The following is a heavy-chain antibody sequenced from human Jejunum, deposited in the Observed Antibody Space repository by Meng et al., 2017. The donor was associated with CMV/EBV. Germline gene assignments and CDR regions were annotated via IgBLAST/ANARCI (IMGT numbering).Heavy chain of an antibody. Sequence: QITLKESGPTLVKPTQTLTLTCIFSGFSLNTSGVGVSWIRQPPGKALEWLALIYWDDDKRYSPSLKDRLTITKDTSKNQVVLTVTTLDPVDTAIYYCAHSQYTSSFDYWGQGTLVTVS. CDR2: IYWDDDK. J-gene: IGHJ4*02. CDR1: GFSLNTSGVG. CDR3: AHSQYTSSFDY. D-gene: IGHD6-6*01. V-gene: IGHV2-5*02.